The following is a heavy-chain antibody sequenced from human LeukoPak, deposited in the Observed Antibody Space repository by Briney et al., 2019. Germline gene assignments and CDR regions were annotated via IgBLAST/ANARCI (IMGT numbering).Heavy chain of an antibody. D-gene: IGHD3-9*01. J-gene: IGHJ5*02. Sequence: SETLSLTCTVSGGSISSYYWSWIRQPPGKGLEWIGYIYYSGSTNYNPSLKSRVTISVDTSKNQFSLKLSSVTAADTAFYYCARDHFSYYDILTGYPPINWFDPWGQGILVTVSS. CDR3: ARDHFSYYDILTGYPPINWFDP. V-gene: IGHV4-59*01. CDR1: GGSISSYY. CDR2: IYYSGST.